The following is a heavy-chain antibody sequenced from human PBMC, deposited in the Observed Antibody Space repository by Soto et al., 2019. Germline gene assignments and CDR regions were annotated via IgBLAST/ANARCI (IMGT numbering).Heavy chain of an antibody. V-gene: IGHV4-59*01. D-gene: IGHD1-7*01. Sequence: SETLSLTCTVSGGSISSYYWSWIRQPPGKGLEWIGYIYYSGSTNYNPSLKSRVTISVDTSKNQFSLKLSSVTAADTAVYYCASGTTPFRGPFGGYYYYMDVWGKGTTVTVSS. CDR3: ASGTTPFRGPFGGYYYYMDV. CDR1: GGSISSYY. J-gene: IGHJ6*03. CDR2: IYYSGST.